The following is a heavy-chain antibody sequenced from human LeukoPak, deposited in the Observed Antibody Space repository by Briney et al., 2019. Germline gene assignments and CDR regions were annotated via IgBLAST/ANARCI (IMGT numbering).Heavy chain of an antibody. D-gene: IGHD6-19*01. J-gene: IGHJ3*02. V-gene: IGHV1-18*01. CDR3: ARVRYSSGRSEGAFDI. Sequence: ASVKVSCKASGYNFVNFGISWVRQAPGQGLEWMGWISTSSVNTNYAQKLQGRVTMTTDTSTSTAYMELRSLRSDDTAVYYCARVRYSSGRSEGAFDIWGQGTMVTVSS. CDR2: ISTSSVNT. CDR1: GYNFVNFG.